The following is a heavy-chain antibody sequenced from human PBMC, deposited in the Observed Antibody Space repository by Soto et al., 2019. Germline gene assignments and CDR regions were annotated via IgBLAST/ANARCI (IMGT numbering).Heavy chain of an antibody. CDR3: AKDITFSMIVVVKYGGFDY. J-gene: IGHJ4*02. D-gene: IGHD3-22*01. CDR1: GFTFSNYA. Sequence: EVQLLESGGGLVQPGGSLRLSCEASGFTFSNYAMAWVRQAPGKGLEWVSAISGSGGGTHYARSVQGRFAVSRDNSKDTLYLHMNSLRAEDTAIYYCAKDITFSMIVVVKYGGFDYWGRGTLVTVSS. CDR2: ISGSGGGT. V-gene: IGHV3-23*01.